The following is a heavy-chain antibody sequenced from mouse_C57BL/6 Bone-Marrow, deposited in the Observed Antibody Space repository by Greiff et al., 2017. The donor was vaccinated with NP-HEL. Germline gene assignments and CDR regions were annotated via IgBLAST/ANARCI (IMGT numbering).Heavy chain of an antibody. J-gene: IGHJ2*01. CDR1: GFTFSSYG. Sequence: EVQLVESGGDLVKPGGSLKLSCAASGFTFSSYGMSWVRQTPDQRLEWVATISSGGSYTYYPDSVKGRFTISRDNAKNTLYLQMSSLKSEDTAMYYCARNYYSNFDYWGQGTTLTVSS. CDR2: ISSGGSYT. CDR3: ARNYYSNFDY. V-gene: IGHV5-6*01. D-gene: IGHD2-12*01.